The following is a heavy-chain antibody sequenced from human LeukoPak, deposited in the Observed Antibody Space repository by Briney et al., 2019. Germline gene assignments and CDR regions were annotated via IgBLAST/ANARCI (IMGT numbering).Heavy chain of an antibody. Sequence: GGSLRLSCAASGFPFSNHAMSWVRQPPGKGLEWVSAISNGNTYYADSVRGRFTISRDNSNSTAHLQMSGLRVDDTAIYYCAKGRGARYYNPMDVWGKGTTVTVSS. J-gene: IGHJ6*03. CDR1: GFPFSNHA. V-gene: IGHV3-23*01. CDR3: AKGRGARYYNPMDV. CDR2: ISNGNT. D-gene: IGHD1-26*01.